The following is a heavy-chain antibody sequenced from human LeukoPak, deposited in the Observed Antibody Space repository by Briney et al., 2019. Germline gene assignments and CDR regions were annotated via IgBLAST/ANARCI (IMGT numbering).Heavy chain of an antibody. V-gene: IGHV3-23*01. CDR3: AKALDTYGYMRFDS. J-gene: IGHJ4*02. Sequence: IHGGRHSPNYAPSVNGRFTISRDTSQSTLYLQMNSLRAEDTAVYYCAKALDTYGYMRFDSWGQGTLVTVSS. D-gene: IGHD5-18*01. CDR2: IHGGRHSP.